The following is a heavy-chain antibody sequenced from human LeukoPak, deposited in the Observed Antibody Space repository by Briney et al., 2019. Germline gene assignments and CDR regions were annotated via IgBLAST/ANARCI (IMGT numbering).Heavy chain of an antibody. CDR1: GYSFTDYW. D-gene: IGHD6-6*01. J-gene: IGHJ4*02. CDR2: IYPGDSDT. Sequence: GESLKISCKGFGYSFTDYWIDWVRQMPGKGLEWKGIIYPGDSDTRYSPSFQGQVTISADKSISTAYLQWSSLKASDTAMYYCARHSGSSSSGADYWGQGTLVTVSS. V-gene: IGHV5-51*01. CDR3: ARHSGSSSSGADY.